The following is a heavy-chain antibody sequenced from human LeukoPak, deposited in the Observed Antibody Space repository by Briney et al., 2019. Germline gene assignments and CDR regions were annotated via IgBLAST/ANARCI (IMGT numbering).Heavy chain of an antibody. CDR3: AKGRAGNYYYDSSDY. CDR1: GFTVSSSF. D-gene: IGHD3-22*01. CDR2: IYSDGST. V-gene: IGHV3-53*01. J-gene: IGHJ4*02. Sequence: GGSLRLSCAASGFTVSSSFMSWARQAPGKGLEWVSMIYSDGSTYYADSVKGRFTISRDNSKNTLYLQMNSLRAEDTAVYYCAKGRAGNYYYDSSDYWGQGTLVTVSS.